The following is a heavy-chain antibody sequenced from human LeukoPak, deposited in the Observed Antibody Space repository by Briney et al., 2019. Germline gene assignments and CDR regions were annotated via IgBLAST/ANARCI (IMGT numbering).Heavy chain of an antibody. V-gene: IGHV1-3*01. J-gene: IGHJ4*02. CDR3: ASHDSSGYYQPFDY. CDR1: GYTFTSYA. D-gene: IGHD3-22*01. CDR2: INAGNGNT. Sequence: ASVKVSCKASGYTFTSYAMHWVRQAPGQRLEWMGWINAGNGNTKYPQKFQGRVTITRDTSASTAYMELSSLRSEDTAVYYCASHDSSGYYQPFDYWGQGTLVTVSS.